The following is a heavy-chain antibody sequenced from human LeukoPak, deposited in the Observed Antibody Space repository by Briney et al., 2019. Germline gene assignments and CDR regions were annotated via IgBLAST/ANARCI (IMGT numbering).Heavy chain of an antibody. J-gene: IGHJ5*02. V-gene: IGHV3-23*01. CDR2: ISGSGGST. CDR3: AKDSVYSSSLGGGWFDP. Sequence: GGSLRLSCAASGFAFSSYGMHWVRQAPGKGLEWVSAISGSGGSTYYADSVKGRFTISRDNSKNTLYLQMNSLRAEDTAVYYCAKDSVYSSSLGGGWFDPWGQGTLVTVSS. D-gene: IGHD6-13*01. CDR1: GFAFSSYG.